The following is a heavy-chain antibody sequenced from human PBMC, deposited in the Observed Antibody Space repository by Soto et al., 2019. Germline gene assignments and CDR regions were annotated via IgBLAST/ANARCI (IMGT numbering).Heavy chain of an antibody. CDR1: GVTFSSDA. CDR3: AKLRRGTTGTVGFDP. Sequence: EAQLLESGGGLAHQGGSLTLSCAASGVTFSSDAMTWVRQAPGKGLEWLSTISNSGGTTHYADSVKGRFTVSRDNFKSTLYLLMNSLRAEDTAVYYCAKLRRGTTGTVGFDPWGQGTLVTVSS. D-gene: IGHD1-7*01. CDR2: ISNSGGTT. V-gene: IGHV3-23*01. J-gene: IGHJ5*02.